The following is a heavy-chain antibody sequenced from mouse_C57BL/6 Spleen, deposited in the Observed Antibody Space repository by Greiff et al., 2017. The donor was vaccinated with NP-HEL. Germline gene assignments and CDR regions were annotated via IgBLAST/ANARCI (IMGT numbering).Heavy chain of an antibody. Sequence: EVKLVESGGDLVKPGGSLKLSCAASGFTFSSYGMSWVRQTPDKRLEWVATISSGGSYTYYPDSVKGRFTISIDNAKNTLYLQISSLKSEYTAMYYCSRHITTVVATDFDYWGQGTTLTVSS. D-gene: IGHD1-1*01. CDR3: SRHITTVVATDFDY. CDR1: GFTFSSYG. CDR2: ISSGGSYT. V-gene: IGHV5-6*01. J-gene: IGHJ2*01.